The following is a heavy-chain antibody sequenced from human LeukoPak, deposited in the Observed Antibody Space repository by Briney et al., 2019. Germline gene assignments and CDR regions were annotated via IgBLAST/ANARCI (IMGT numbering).Heavy chain of an antibody. Sequence: GASVKVSCKASGYTFTSYGISWVRQAPGQGLEWMGWISAYNGNTNYAQKLQGRVTMTTDTSTSTAYMELKSLRSDDTAVYYCARGPGERSGYHPLEDYYYYYYMDVWGKGTKVTVSS. CDR1: GYTFTSYG. V-gene: IGHV1-18*01. J-gene: IGHJ6*03. CDR2: ISAYNGNT. D-gene: IGHD3-22*01. CDR3: ARGPGERSGYHPLEDYYYYYYMDV.